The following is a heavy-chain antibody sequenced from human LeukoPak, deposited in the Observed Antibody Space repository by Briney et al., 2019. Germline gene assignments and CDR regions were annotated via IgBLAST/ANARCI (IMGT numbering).Heavy chain of an antibody. Sequence: GGSLRLSCAASGFTFSSYAMRWVRQAPGKGLEWVAVISYDGSNKYYADSVKGRFTISRDNSKNTLYLQMNSLRAEDTAVYYCARTMVATFSYWGQGTLVTVSS. CDR3: ARTMVATFSY. J-gene: IGHJ4*02. D-gene: IGHD5-12*01. CDR1: GFTFSSYA. V-gene: IGHV3-30-3*01. CDR2: ISYDGSNK.